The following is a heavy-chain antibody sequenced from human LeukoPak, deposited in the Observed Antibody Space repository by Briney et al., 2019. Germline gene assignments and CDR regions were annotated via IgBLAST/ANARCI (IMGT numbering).Heavy chain of an antibody. Sequence: SCKASGGTFSSYAIHWVRQAPGKGLEWVAVISFDGSNKYYADSVKGRFTISRDNSKNTLYLQMNSLRADDTAVYYCAKEMAPEGYSYGYDYWGQGTLVTVSS. CDR1: GGTFSSYA. CDR2: ISFDGSNK. V-gene: IGHV3-30*04. J-gene: IGHJ4*02. CDR3: AKEMAPEGYSYGYDY. D-gene: IGHD5-18*01.